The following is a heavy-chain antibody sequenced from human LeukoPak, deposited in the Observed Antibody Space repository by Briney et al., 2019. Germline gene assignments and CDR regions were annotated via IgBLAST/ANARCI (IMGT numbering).Heavy chain of an antibody. CDR1: GGSIINSNSFS. J-gene: IGHJ3*02. Sequence: SETLSLTCTVSGGSIINSNSFSWVWIRQPPGKGLEWIGSVYYSGFTYYNPSLKSRVTMSLDTSKNQFSLKLNSVTAADTAVYYCASILLHYYDSSGYYRNAFDIWGQGTMVTVSS. V-gene: IGHV4-39*07. CDR3: ASILLHYYDSSGYYRNAFDI. CDR2: VYYSGFT. D-gene: IGHD3-22*01.